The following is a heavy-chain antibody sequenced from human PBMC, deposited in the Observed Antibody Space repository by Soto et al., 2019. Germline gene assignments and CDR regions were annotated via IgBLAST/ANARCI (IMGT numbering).Heavy chain of an antibody. D-gene: IGHD6-19*01. CDR3: ARRFEYSTGWYYFDY. V-gene: IGHV4-39*01. CDR1: GASISTSIYY. CDR2: IYYSGST. Sequence: PSETLSLTCTVSGASISTSIYYWGWIRPPPGKGLEWIGTIYYSGSTYYNPSLKSRVTISVDTSKNQFSLKLRSVTAADTAIYYCARRFEYSTGWYYFDYWGRGTLVTVSS. J-gene: IGHJ4*02.